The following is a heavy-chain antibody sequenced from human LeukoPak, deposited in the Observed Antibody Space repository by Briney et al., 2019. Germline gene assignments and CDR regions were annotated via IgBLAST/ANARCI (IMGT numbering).Heavy chain of an antibody. Sequence: PGGSLRLSCAASGFTCDDYAMHWVRPAPGKGLEWVSGISWNSGSIGYADSVKGRFTISRDNAKNSLYLQMNSLRAEDTALYYCAKGLDGYNYDYFDYWGQGTLVTVSS. V-gene: IGHV3-9*01. D-gene: IGHD5-24*01. CDR2: ISWNSGSI. CDR1: GFTCDDYA. J-gene: IGHJ4*02. CDR3: AKGLDGYNYDYFDY.